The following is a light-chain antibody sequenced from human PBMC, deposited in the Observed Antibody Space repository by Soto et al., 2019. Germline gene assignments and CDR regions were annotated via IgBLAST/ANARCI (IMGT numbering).Light chain of an antibody. V-gene: IGLV2-14*01. CDR3: ISYTSSTTLV. CDR1: SSDVGGYNY. CDR2: EVS. Sequence: QSVLTQPASVSGSPGQSITISCTGTSSDVGGYNYVSWYQQHPGKAPKLMIYEVSHRPSGVSNRFSGSKSGNTASLTISGLQAEDEADYYCISYTSSTTLVFGTGTKVTVL. J-gene: IGLJ1*01.